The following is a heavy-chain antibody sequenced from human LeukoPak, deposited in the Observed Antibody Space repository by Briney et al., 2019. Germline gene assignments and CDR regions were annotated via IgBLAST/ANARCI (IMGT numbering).Heavy chain of an antibody. J-gene: IGHJ3*02. Sequence: ASVKVSCMASGYTFTSYGISWVRQAPGQGLEWMGWISAYNGNTNYAQKLQGRVTMTTDTSTSTAYMELRSLRSDDTAVYYCARRLYSSSPETFDIWGQGTMVTVSS. CDR1: GYTFTSYG. V-gene: IGHV1-18*01. D-gene: IGHD6-6*01. CDR3: ARRLYSSSPETFDI. CDR2: ISAYNGNT.